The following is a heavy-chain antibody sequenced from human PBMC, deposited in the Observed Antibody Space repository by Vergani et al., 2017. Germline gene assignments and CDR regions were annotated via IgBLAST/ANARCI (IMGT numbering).Heavy chain of an antibody. D-gene: IGHD2-21*02. CDR3: ARARGGHCGGDCYQYYFDY. CDR2: ISAYNGNT. V-gene: IGHV1-18*01. CDR1: GYTFTSYG. J-gene: IGHJ4*02. Sequence: QVQLVQSGAEVKKPGASVKVSCKASGYTFTSYGISWVRQAPGQGLEWMGWISAYNGNTNYAPKLQGRVTMTTDTSTSTAYMELRSLRSDDTAVYYCARARGGHCGGDCYQYYFDYWGQGTLVTVSS.